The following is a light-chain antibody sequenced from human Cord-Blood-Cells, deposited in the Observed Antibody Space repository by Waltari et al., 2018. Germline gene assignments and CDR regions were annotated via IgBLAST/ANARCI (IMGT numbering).Light chain of an antibody. J-gene: IGKJ3*01. V-gene: IGKV3-15*01. CDR1: QSVSSN. CDR3: QQYKNWPH. Sequence: EIVMTQSPATLSVSPGERATLSCRARQSVSSNLAWYQQKPGQAPRLLIYGASTRATGIPARYSGSGSGTEFTLTISSLQSEDFAVDYCQQYKNWPHFGRGTKVDIK. CDR2: GAS.